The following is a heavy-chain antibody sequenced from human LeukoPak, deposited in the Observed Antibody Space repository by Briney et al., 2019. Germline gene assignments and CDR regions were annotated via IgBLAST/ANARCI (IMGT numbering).Heavy chain of an antibody. J-gene: IGHJ4*02. CDR1: GGSISSYY. D-gene: IGHD3-16*01. V-gene: IGHV4-59*12. CDR3: ARGPSGEAGTYGGSFDY. Sequence: SETLSLTCTVSGGSISSYYWSWIRQPPGKGLEWIGYIYYSGSTNYNPSLKSRVTISVDTSKNQFSLKLSSVTAADTAVYYCARGPSGEAGTYGGSFDYWGQGTLVTVSS. CDR2: IYYSGST.